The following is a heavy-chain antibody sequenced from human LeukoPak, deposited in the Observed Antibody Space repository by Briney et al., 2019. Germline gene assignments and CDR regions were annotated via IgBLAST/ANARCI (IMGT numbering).Heavy chain of an antibody. CDR1: GFTFSDRW. Sequence: GGSLRLSCAASGFTFSDRWMSWVRQAPGKGLEWVANIKQDGSEKYYVDSVKGRFTISRDNAKNSLHLQMNSLRAEDTAVYYCARDRKPSYYSGLDVWGPGTTVTVSS. CDR3: ARDRKPSYYSGLDV. J-gene: IGHJ6*02. CDR2: IKQDGSEK. V-gene: IGHV3-7*01.